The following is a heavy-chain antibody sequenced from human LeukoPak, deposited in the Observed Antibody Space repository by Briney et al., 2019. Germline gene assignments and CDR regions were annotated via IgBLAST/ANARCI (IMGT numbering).Heavy chain of an antibody. CDR2: ISYDGSNK. CDR1: KFTFSSYD. CDR3: ANVSCSGGSCYPWSAFDI. V-gene: IGHV3-30*18. D-gene: IGHD2-15*01. Sequence: PGGSLRLSCAASKFTFSSYDIHWVRQAPGKGLEWVAVISYDGSNKYYADSVKGRFTISRDNSKNTLYLQMNSLRAEDTAVYYCANVSCSGGSCYPWSAFDIWGQGTMVTLSS. J-gene: IGHJ3*02.